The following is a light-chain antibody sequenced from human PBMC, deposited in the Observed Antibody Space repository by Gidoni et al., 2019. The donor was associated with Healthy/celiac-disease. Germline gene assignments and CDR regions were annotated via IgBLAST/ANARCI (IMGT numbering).Light chain of an antibody. CDR1: QSVLYSSNNKNY. V-gene: IGKV4-1*01. Sequence: DFVMTQSPDSLAVSLGERATINRKSSQSVLYSSNNKNYLAWYQQKPGQPPKLLIYWASTRESGVPDRFSGSGSGTDFTLTISSLQAEDVAVYYCQQYYSTPRTFGGGTKVEIK. CDR2: WAS. CDR3: QQYYSTPRT. J-gene: IGKJ4*01.